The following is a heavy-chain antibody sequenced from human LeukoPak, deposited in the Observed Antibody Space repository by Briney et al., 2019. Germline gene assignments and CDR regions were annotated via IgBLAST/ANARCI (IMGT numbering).Heavy chain of an antibody. J-gene: IGHJ4*02. V-gene: IGHV4-38-2*02. D-gene: IGHD3-10*01. CDR2: IYHSGST. Sequence: SETLSLTCTVSGYSISSGYYWGWIRPPPGKGLEWIGSIYHSGSTYYNPSLKSRVTISVDTSKSQFSLKLSSVTAADTAVYYCARGEPLIYGSGSYYSWGQGTLVTVSS. CDR1: GYSISSGYY. CDR3: ARGEPLIYGSGSYYS.